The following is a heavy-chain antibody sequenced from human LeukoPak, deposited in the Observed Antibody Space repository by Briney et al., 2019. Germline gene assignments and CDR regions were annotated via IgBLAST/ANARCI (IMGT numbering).Heavy chain of an antibody. Sequence: PSETLSLTCTVSGGSISSYYWSWIRQPPGKGLEWIGYIYYSGSTNYNPSLKSRVTISVDTSKNQFSLKLSSVTAADTAVYYCARGRSGGDWSDSWGQGTLVTVSS. J-gene: IGHJ5*01. V-gene: IGHV4-59*01. CDR3: ARGRSGGDWSDS. D-gene: IGHD3-10*01. CDR1: GGSISSYY. CDR2: IYYSGST.